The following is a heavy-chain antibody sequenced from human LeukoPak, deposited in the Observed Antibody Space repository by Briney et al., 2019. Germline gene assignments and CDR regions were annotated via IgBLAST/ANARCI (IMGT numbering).Heavy chain of an antibody. D-gene: IGHD6-19*01. J-gene: IGHJ3*02. CDR1: GFTFDDYG. CDR3: AKDRSSGWYLDAFDI. Sequence: GGSLRLSCAASGFTFDDYGMSWVRQAPGKGLEWVSGINWNGGSTGYADSVKGRFTISRDNSKNTLYLQMNSLRAEDTAVYYCAKDRSSGWYLDAFDIWGQGTMVTVSS. V-gene: IGHV3-20*04. CDR2: INWNGGST.